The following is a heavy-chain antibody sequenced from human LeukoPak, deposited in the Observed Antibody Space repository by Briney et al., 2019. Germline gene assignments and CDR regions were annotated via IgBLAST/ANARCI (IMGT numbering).Heavy chain of an antibody. J-gene: IGHJ4*02. CDR3: ARGGTPNCSGGSCYDY. D-gene: IGHD2-15*01. CDR2: IIPILGIA. CDR1: GDTFSSYA. Sequence: GASVKVSCKASGDTFSSYAISWVRQAPGQGLEWMGRIIPILGIANYAQKFQGRVTITADKSTSTAYMELSSLRSEDTAVYYCARGGTPNCSGGSCYDYWGQGTLVTVSS. V-gene: IGHV1-69*04.